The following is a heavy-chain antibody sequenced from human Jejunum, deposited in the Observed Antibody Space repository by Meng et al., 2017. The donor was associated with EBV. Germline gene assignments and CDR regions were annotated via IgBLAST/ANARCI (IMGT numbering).Heavy chain of an antibody. CDR1: GGSCSDNDG. CDR2: IYHGGGT. Sequence: WGRDMAKLRGTRSLTGFVSGGSCSDNDGWSWVRQPPGKGLWWLGEIYHGGGTNYNPSLESRVTISVDKSKNQFSLKLNSVTVADTAVYYCAGNGYYALEYWGPGILVTVSS. D-gene: IGHD3-22*01. J-gene: IGHJ4*02. CDR3: AGNGYYALEY. V-gene: IGHV4-4*03.